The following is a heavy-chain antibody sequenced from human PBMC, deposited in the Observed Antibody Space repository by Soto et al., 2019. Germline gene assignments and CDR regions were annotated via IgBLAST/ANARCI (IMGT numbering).Heavy chain of an antibody. V-gene: IGHV4-39*01. CDR3: ASKGAGRRSYYYYGMDV. Sequence: QLQLQESGPGLVKPSETLSLTCTVSGGSISSSSYYWGWIRQPPGKGLEWIGSIYYSGSTYYNPSLKGRVTISVDTSKNQFSLKLSSVTAADTAVYYCASKGAGRRSYYYYGMDVWGQGTTVTVSS. J-gene: IGHJ6*01. CDR2: IYYSGST. CDR1: GGSISSSSYY. D-gene: IGHD6-19*01.